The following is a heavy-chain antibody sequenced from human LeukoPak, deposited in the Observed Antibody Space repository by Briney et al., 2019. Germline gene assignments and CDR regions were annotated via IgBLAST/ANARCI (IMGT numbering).Heavy chain of an antibody. J-gene: IGHJ4*02. V-gene: IGHV1-2*06. CDR1: GYTFTGYY. D-gene: IGHD1/OR15-1a*01. CDR3: ARDVGTITGTHY. CDR2: INPNSGGT. Sequence: ASVKVSCKASGYTFTGYYMHWVRQAPGQGLEWMGRINPNSGGTNYAQTFQGRVTMTRDTSISTAYMELSRLRSDDTAVYYCARDVGTITGTHYWGQGTLVTVSS.